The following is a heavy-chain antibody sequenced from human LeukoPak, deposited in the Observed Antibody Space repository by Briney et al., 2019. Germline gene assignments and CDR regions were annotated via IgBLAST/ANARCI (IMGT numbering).Heavy chain of an antibody. CDR1: GYTLIELS. CDR3: ATDPGIAVAGALTRGFSVGLGAFDI. D-gene: IGHD6-19*01. J-gene: IGHJ3*02. CDR2: FDLEDGET. V-gene: IGHV1-24*01. Sequence: GASVKVSCKVSGYTLIELSMHWVRQAPGKGLEWMGGFDLEDGETIYAQKFQCRVTMTEDTSTDTAYMELSSLRSEDTAVYYCATDPGIAVAGALTRGFSVGLGAFDIWGQGAMVTVSS.